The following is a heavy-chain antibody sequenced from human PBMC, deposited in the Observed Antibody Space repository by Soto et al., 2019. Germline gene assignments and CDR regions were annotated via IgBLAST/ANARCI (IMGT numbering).Heavy chain of an antibody. Sequence: PSETLSLTCSVSGVSISSYFWSWIRQAPGRGLEWIGYTYHRGSTNYSPSLTSRVAISLDTSENQFSLKVNSVTAADTAVYYCGRIGGYHGPLDYWGQGTPVTVSS. D-gene: IGHD6-25*01. V-gene: IGHV4-59*01. CDR1: GVSISSYF. CDR3: GRIGGYHGPLDY. CDR2: TYHRGST. J-gene: IGHJ4*02.